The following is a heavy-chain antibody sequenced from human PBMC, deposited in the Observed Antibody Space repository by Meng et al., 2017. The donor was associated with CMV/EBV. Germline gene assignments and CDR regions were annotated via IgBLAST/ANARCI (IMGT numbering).Heavy chain of an antibody. CDR1: GFTFSDYY. J-gene: IGHJ4*02. V-gene: IGHV3-11*05. CDR3: ARAAGRYGSGSSDDY. Sequence: QVQLVESGGGLVKPGGSLRLSGAASGFTFSDYYMSWIRQAPGKGLEWVSYISSSSSYTNYADSVKGRFTISRDNAKNSLYLQMNSLRAEDTAVYYCARAAGRYGSGSSDDYWGQGTLVTVSS. D-gene: IGHD3-10*01. CDR2: ISSSSSYT.